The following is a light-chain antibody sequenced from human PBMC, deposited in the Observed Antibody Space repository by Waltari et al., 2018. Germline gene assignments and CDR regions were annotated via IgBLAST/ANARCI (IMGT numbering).Light chain of an antibody. CDR1: HSVDWY. CDR3: QQRRSWPLT. Sequence: EIVLTQSPATLSLSPGERATLSCRASHSVDWYLAWYQQRPGQPPRLLIYDTSNRAPGIPARFSGSGSDTDVTLTISSLEPEDFAVYDCQQRRSWPLTFGGGTKVEIE. CDR2: DTS. J-gene: IGKJ4*01. V-gene: IGKV3-11*01.